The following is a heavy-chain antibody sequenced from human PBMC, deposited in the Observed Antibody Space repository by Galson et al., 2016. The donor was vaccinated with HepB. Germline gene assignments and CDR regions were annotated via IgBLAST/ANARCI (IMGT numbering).Heavy chain of an antibody. D-gene: IGHD4/OR15-4a*01. CDR2: IRSKAYGGTT. Sequence: SLRLSCAASGFTFGDYAMSWFRQAPGKGLEWVGFIRSKAYGGTTEYAASVKGRFTISRDDSKSIAYLQMKSLKTEDTAEYYCTRDRVLTAAGYYYGMDVWGQGTTVTVSS. CDR3: TRDRVLTAAGYYYGMDV. V-gene: IGHV3-49*03. CDR1: GFTFGDYA. J-gene: IGHJ6*02.